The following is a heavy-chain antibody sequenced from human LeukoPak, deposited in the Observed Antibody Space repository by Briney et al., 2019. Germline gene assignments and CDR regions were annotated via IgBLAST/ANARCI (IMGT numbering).Heavy chain of an antibody. CDR3: ASARTSSRSCFTFDY. CDR2: IYYSGST. CDR1: GGSISSSSYY. J-gene: IGHJ4*02. D-gene: IGHD6-13*01. V-gene: IGHV4-39*01. Sequence: SETLCLTCTVSGGSISSSSYYWGCIRQPPGKGPEWIGSIYYSGSTYYNPSLKSRDIISVDTSKNQLSQKLSSVTAADTAVYYCASARTSSRSCFTFDYWGQGIMVTVSS.